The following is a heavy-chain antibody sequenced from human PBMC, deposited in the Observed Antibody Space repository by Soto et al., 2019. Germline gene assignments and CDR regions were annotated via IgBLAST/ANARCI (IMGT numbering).Heavy chain of an antibody. CDR3: AKAITMILLDAFDI. D-gene: IGHD3-22*01. Sequence: QVQLVQSGAEVKKPGSSVKVSCKASGGTFSSYAISWVRQAPGQGLEWMGGIIPIFGTANYAQKFQGRVTVTAEGSTGTAYMELGSLRSEDTAVYYCAKAITMILLDAFDIWGQGTMVTVSS. CDR2: IIPIFGTA. CDR1: GGTFSSYA. V-gene: IGHV1-69*01. J-gene: IGHJ3*02.